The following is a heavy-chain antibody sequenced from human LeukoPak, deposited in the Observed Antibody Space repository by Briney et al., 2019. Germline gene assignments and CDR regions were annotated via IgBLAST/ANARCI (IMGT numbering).Heavy chain of an antibody. Sequence: ASVKVSCKASGYTFSGYYLHWLRQAPGQGLEWMGWINPNSGGTNYALKFQGRVTMTRDTSISTSYMELRRLRSDDTAVYYCARGLADRYCSGDSCYLGYNWFDPWGQGTLVTVSS. CDR2: INPNSGGT. CDR3: ARGLADRYCSGDSCYLGYNWFDP. J-gene: IGHJ5*02. D-gene: IGHD2-15*01. V-gene: IGHV1-2*02. CDR1: GYTFSGYY.